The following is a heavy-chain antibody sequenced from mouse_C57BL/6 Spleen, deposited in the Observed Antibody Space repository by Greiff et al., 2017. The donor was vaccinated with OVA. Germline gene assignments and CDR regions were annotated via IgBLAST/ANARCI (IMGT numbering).Heavy chain of an antibody. CDR1: GFSLSTSGMG. CDR3: ARRGYYGSSYYCDY. CDR2: IYWDDDN. J-gene: IGHJ2*01. V-gene: IGHV8-12*01. Sequence: QVTLKESGPGILQSSQTLSLTCSFSGFSLSTSGMGVSWIRQPSGKGLEWLAHIYWDDDNRYNPSLKSPLTISKDTSRNQVFLKITSVDTADTATYYCARRGYYGSSYYCDYWGQGTTLTVSS. D-gene: IGHD1-1*01.